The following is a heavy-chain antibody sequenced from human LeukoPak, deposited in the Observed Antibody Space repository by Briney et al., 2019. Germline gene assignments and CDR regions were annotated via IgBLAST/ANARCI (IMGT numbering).Heavy chain of an antibody. V-gene: IGHV3-7*03. D-gene: IGHD6-13*01. Sequence: GGSLRLSCAASGFTFSTYSMNWVRQAPGKGLEWVANIKQDGSEKYYVDSVKGRFTISRDDAKNSLYLQMNSLRAEDTAVYYCARVSSSWYDFDYWGQGTLVTVSS. CDR1: GFTFSTYS. CDR2: IKQDGSEK. CDR3: ARVSSSWYDFDY. J-gene: IGHJ4*02.